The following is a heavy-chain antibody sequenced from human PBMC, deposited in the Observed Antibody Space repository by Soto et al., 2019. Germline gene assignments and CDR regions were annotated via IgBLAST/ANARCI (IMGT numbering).Heavy chain of an antibody. CDR3: ARETGTYSNDF. D-gene: IGHD4-4*01. Sequence: EVQLVQSGADVKQPGESLRIACKGSGYIFATYWINWVRQLPGEGLEWMGRIDPSDSEANYGPSFQGHVTMSVDTSTNTAYLQWSSLKASDSATYYCARETGTYSNDFWGQGTLVSGFS. V-gene: IGHV5-10-1*03. J-gene: IGHJ4*02. CDR1: GYIFATYW. CDR2: IDPSDSEA.